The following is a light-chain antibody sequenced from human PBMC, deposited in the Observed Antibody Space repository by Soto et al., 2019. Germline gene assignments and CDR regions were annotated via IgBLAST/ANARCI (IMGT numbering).Light chain of an antibody. CDR1: QSVSSSY. Sequence: EIVLTQSTGTLYLSPGERATLSCRASQSVSSSYLAWYQQNPGQAPRLVIYGASSRATGIQDRFSGSGSGTDFTLTVSRLEPEDFAVCYCHRYDSSLLTFGGGTKVEI. CDR2: GAS. CDR3: HRYDSSLLT. V-gene: IGKV3-20*01. J-gene: IGKJ4*01.